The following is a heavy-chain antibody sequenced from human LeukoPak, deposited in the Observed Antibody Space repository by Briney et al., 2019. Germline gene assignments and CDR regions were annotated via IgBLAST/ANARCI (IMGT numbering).Heavy chain of an antibody. V-gene: IGHV4-34*01. CDR2: INHSGST. J-gene: IGHJ5*02. CDR1: GGSFSGYY. Sequence: ETSETLSLTCAVYGGSFSGYYWSWIRQPPGKGLEWIGEINHSGSTNYNPSLKSRVTISVDTSKNQFSLKLSSVTAADTAVYYCARDGRYWFDPWGQGTLVTVSS. CDR3: ARDGRYWFDP. D-gene: IGHD1-1*01.